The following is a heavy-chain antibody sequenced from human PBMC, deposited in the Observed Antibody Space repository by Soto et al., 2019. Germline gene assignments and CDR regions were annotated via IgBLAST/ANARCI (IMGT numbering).Heavy chain of an antibody. J-gene: IGHJ6*02. CDR2: ISYDGSNK. CDR1: GFTFSSYA. CDR3: ARDSSSYYYYGMDV. V-gene: IGHV3-30-3*01. Sequence: GGSLRLSCAASGFTFSSYAMHWVRQAPGKGLEWVAVISYDGSNKYYADSVKGRFTISRDNSKNTLYLQMNSLRAEDTAVYYCARDSSSYYYYGMDVWGQGTTVTVS. D-gene: IGHD2-2*01.